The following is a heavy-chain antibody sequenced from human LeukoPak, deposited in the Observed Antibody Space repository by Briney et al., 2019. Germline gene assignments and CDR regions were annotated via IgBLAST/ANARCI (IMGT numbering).Heavy chain of an antibody. D-gene: IGHD1-14*01. V-gene: IGHV4-30-2*01. J-gene: IGHJ3*02. CDR1: GGSISSGGYS. CDR2: IYHSGST. Sequence: SETLSLTCAVSGGSISSGGYSWSWIRQPPGKGLEWIGYIYHSGSTYYNPSLKSRVTISVDRSKNQFSLKLSSVTAADTAVYYCARVAISRNDAFDIWGQGTMVTVSS. CDR3: ARVAISRNDAFDI.